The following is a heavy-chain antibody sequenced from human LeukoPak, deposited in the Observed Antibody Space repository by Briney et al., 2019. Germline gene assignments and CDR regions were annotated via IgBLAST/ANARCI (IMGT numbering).Heavy chain of an antibody. V-gene: IGHV4-38-2*02. CDR2: IYHSGTT. CDR3: ARQLGGVVIMYYYYMDV. Sequence: PSETLSLTCTVPGYSISSGYYWGWIRQPPGKGLEWIGSIYHSGTTYYKPSLESRVTISVDTSKNQFSLKLSSVTAADTAVYYCARQLGGVVIMYYYYMDVWGKGTTVTVSS. J-gene: IGHJ6*03. CDR1: GYSISSGYY. D-gene: IGHD3-3*01.